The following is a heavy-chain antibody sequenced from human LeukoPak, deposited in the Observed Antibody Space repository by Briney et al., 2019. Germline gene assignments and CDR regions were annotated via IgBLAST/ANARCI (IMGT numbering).Heavy chain of an antibody. CDR3: AKAKTQAMVLPGNY. CDR2: ISGSGDTT. Sequence: GGSLRLSCAASGFTFSNYAMSWVRQAPGKGLEGVSAISGSGDTTYYADSVKGRFTIARDNSKNTLYLQMNSLRVEDTAVYYCAKAKTQAMVLPGNYWGQGTLVTVSS. V-gene: IGHV3-23*01. D-gene: IGHD5-18*01. CDR1: GFTFSNYA. J-gene: IGHJ4*02.